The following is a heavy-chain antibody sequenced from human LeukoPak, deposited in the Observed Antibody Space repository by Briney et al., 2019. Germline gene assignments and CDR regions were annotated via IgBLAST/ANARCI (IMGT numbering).Heavy chain of an antibody. CDR2: LISSSSYI. Sequence: PGGSLRLSCAASGFTFRSYSMNWVRQAPGEGLGWVSSLISSSSYIYYADSVKGRFTISRDNAKNSLYLQMNSLRAEDTAVYYCARGAYPYDFWSGYREYYYMDVWGKGTTVTVSS. J-gene: IGHJ6*03. D-gene: IGHD3-3*01. CDR3: ARGAYPYDFWSGYREYYYMDV. CDR1: GFTFRSYS. V-gene: IGHV3-21*01.